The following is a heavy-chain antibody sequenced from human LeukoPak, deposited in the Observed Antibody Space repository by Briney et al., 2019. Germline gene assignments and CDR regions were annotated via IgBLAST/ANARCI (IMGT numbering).Heavy chain of an antibody. CDR1: GYTFTSYY. D-gene: IGHD3-3*01. V-gene: IGHV1-46*01. Sequence: ASVKVSCKASGYTFTSYYMHWVRQAPGQGLEWMGIINPSGGSTSYAQKFQGRVTMTRDTSTSTAYMELSSLRSEDTAVYHCARGRFLEWFHTSEGWFDPWGQGTLVTVSS. CDR2: INPSGGST. J-gene: IGHJ5*02. CDR3: ARGRFLEWFHTSEGWFDP.